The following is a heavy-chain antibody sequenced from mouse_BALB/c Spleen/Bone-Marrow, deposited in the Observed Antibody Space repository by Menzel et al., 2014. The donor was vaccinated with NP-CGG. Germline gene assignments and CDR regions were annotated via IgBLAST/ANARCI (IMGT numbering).Heavy chain of an antibody. J-gene: IGHJ2*01. CDR1: GYTFTDYV. Sequence: VQLQQSGPELVKPGASVKMYCKASGYTFTDYVISWVKQRTGQGLEWIGEIYPGSGSTYYNEKFKGKATLTADKSSNTAYMQLSGLTSEDSAVYFCARWSFDYWGQGTTLTVSS. CDR3: ARWSFDY. CDR2: IYPGSGST. V-gene: IGHV1-77*01.